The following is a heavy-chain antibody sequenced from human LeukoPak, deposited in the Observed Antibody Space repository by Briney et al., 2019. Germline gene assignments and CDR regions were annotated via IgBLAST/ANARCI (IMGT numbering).Heavy chain of an antibody. CDR3: AREKTYYNSGSYYNVLDY. CDR2: IKQDGSEK. CDR1: GFTFSSYW. Sequence: GGSLRLSCAASGFTFSSYWMSWVRQAPGKGLEWVANIKQDGSEKSYVDSVKGRFTISRDNAKNSLYLQMNTLRAEDTAFYYCAREKTYYNSGSYYNVLDYWGQGTLVTVSS. J-gene: IGHJ4*02. V-gene: IGHV3-7*01. D-gene: IGHD3-10*01.